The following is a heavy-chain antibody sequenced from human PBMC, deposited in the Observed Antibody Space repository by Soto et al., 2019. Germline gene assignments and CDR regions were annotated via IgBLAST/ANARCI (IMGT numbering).Heavy chain of an antibody. CDR1: GYTFTSYG. Sequence: QVQLVQSGAEVKKPGASVKVSCKASGYTFTSYGISWVRQAPGQGLEWMGWISAYNGATNYAQKFQGIVTMTTDSSTGTAYMELRSLRSDDTAVYYCARDGIAVAGTSRDYYYGMDVWGQGTTVTVSS. D-gene: IGHD6-19*01. CDR3: ARDGIAVAGTSRDYYYGMDV. V-gene: IGHV1-18*04. J-gene: IGHJ6*02. CDR2: ISAYNGAT.